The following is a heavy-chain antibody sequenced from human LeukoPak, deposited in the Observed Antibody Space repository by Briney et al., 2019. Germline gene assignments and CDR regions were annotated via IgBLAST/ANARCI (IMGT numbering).Heavy chain of an antibody. J-gene: IGHJ4*02. D-gene: IGHD3/OR15-3a*01. Sequence: GGSLRLSCAASGFTFDNYAMHWVRQAPGKGLEWVSLISGDGDYTRYAESVKGRFTISRDNSKRSLYLQMNSLRVEDTALYYCAKAFGTRTGDQRYWGQGTLVTVFS. CDR1: GFTFDNYA. CDR3: AKAFGTRTGDQRY. CDR2: ISGDGDYT. V-gene: IGHV3-43*02.